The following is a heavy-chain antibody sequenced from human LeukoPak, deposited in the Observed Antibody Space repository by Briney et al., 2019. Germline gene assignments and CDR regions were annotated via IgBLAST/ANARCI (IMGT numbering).Heavy chain of an antibody. D-gene: IGHD3-16*01. CDR3: TRGAGWLIDY. J-gene: IGHJ4*02. CDR2: FYNSGRP. Sequence: SETLSLTCSVSGYSISSGYYWGWIRQPPGKGLEWIGYFYNSGRPTYNPSLKSRVTISADTSKNHFSLKLNSVTTADTAVYYCTRGAGWLIDYWGQGILVTVSS. CDR1: GYSISSGYY. V-gene: IGHV4-61*03.